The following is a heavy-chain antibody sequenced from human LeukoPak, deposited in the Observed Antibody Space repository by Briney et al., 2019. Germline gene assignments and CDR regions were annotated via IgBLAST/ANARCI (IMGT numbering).Heavy chain of an antibody. CDR2: FDPEDGET. J-gene: IGHJ4*02. CDR3: ATGKHYYGSGIPSDY. V-gene: IGHV1-24*01. Sequence: GASVKVSCKVSGYTLTELSIHWVRQAPGKGLEWMGGFDPEDGETIYAQKFQGRVTMTEDTSTDTAYMELSSLRSEDTAVYYCATGKHYYGSGIPSDYWGQGTLVTVSS. CDR1: GYTLTELS. D-gene: IGHD3-10*01.